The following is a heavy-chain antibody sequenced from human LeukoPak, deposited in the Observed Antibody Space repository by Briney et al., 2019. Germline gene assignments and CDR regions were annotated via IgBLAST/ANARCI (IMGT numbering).Heavy chain of an antibody. J-gene: IGHJ4*02. D-gene: IGHD6-19*01. CDR3: AREAVAGFGY. CDR1: GFTFSSYE. Sequence: PGGSLRLSCAASGFTFSSYEMNWDRQAPGKGLEWVSYIGSSGSTIYYADSVKGRFTISRDNAKNSLYLQMNSLRAEDTAVYYCAREAVAGFGYWGQGTLVTVSS. V-gene: IGHV3-48*03. CDR2: IGSSGSTI.